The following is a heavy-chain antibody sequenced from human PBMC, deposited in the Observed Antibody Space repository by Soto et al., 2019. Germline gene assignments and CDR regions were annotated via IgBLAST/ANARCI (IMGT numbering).Heavy chain of an antibody. CDR3: ASGRQVYARGYYYYGMDV. Sequence: ASVKVSCKASGYTFTSYAMPWVRQAPGQRLEWMGWINAGNGNTKYSQKFQGRVTITRDTSASTAYMELSSLRSEDTAVYYCASGRQVYARGYYYYGMDVWGQGTTVTVSS. J-gene: IGHJ6*02. CDR1: GYTFTSYA. D-gene: IGHD2-8*01. CDR2: INAGNGNT. V-gene: IGHV1-3*01.